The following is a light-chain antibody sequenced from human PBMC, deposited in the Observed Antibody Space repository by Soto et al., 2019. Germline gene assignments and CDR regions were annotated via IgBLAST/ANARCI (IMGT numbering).Light chain of an antibody. Sequence: QSALTQPRSVSGSPGQSVTISCTGTTSDVGGYSYVSWYQQHPGKAPKVMIYDVSKRPSGVPDRFSGSKSGNTASLTISGLQAEDEADYYCAAWDDSLNGWVFGGGTKLTVL. CDR2: DVS. CDR1: TSDVGGYSY. J-gene: IGLJ3*02. CDR3: AAWDDSLNGWV. V-gene: IGLV2-11*01.